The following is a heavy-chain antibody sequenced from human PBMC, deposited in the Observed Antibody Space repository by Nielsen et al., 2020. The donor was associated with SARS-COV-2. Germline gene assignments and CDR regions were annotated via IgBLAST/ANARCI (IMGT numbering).Heavy chain of an antibody. J-gene: IGHJ6*02. CDR3: ARGVTTFFDYYGMDV. CDR1: GYTFTSYY. CDR2: INPSGGST. Sequence: ASVKVSCKASGYTFTSYYMHWVRQAPGQGLEWMGIINPSGGSTSYAQKFQGRVTMTRDTSTSTAYMELSSLRSEDTAVYYCARGVTTFFDYYGMDVWGQGTTVTVSS. V-gene: IGHV1-46*01. D-gene: IGHD4-17*01.